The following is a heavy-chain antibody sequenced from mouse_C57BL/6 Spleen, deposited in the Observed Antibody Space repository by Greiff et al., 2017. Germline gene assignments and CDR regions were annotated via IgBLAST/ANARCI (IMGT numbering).Heavy chain of an antibody. V-gene: IGHV1-64*01. CDR1: GYTFTSYW. CDR2: IHPNSGST. Sequence: QVQLQQPGAELVKPGASVKLSCKASGYTFTSYWMHWVKQRPGQGLEWIGMIHPNSGSTNDNEQFKSKATLTVDKSSSTAYMQLSSLTSEDSSVYYCARGDGWYPDYWGQGTTLTVSS. D-gene: IGHD2-1*01. CDR3: ARGDGWYPDY. J-gene: IGHJ2*01.